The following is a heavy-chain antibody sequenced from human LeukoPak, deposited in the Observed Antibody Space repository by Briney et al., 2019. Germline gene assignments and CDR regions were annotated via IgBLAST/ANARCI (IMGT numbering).Heavy chain of an antibody. Sequence: GGSLRLSCAASGFTFSSYSMNWVRQAPGKGLEWVSYISSSSSTIYYADSVKGRFTISRDNAKNSPYLQMNSLRAEDTAVYYCARDLWIWPMSTVTTLRDYWGQGTLVTVSS. CDR3: ARDLWIWPMSTVTTLRDY. D-gene: IGHD4-17*01. V-gene: IGHV3-48*04. J-gene: IGHJ4*02. CDR2: ISSSSSTI. CDR1: GFTFSSYS.